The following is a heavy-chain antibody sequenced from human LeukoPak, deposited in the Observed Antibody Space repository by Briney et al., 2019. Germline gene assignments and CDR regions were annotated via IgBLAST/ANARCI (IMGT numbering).Heavy chain of an antibody. D-gene: IGHD4-11*01. Sequence: AGGPLRLSCAASGFTFSSYWIGWVRQMPGKGLEWMGIIYPGDSDTRYSPSFQGQVTISADKSISTAYLQWSSLKASDTAMYYCARHSVTIDPWGQGTLVTVSS. CDR1: GFTFSSYW. J-gene: IGHJ5*02. CDR2: IYPGDSDT. CDR3: ARHSVTIDP. V-gene: IGHV5-51*01.